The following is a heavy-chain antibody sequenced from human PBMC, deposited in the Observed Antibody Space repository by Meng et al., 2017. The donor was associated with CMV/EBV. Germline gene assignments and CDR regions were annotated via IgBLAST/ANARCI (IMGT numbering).Heavy chain of an antibody. J-gene: IGHJ6*02. V-gene: IGHV3-11*01. CDR1: GFTFSDYY. Sequence: GESLKISCAASGFTFSDYYMSWIRQAPGKGLEWVSYISSSGSTIYYADSVKGRFTIPRDNAKNSLYLQMNSLRAEDTAVYYCARDRDGNYRYYYGLDVWGQGTTVTSP. CDR3: ARDRDGNYRYYYGLDV. D-gene: IGHD4-11*01. CDR2: ISSSGSTI.